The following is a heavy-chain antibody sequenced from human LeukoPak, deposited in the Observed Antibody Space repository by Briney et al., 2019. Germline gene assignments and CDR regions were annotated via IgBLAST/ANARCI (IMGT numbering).Heavy chain of an antibody. J-gene: IGHJ4*02. CDR1: GFTFSSNY. V-gene: IGHV3-66*01. CDR2: IYSGGST. CDR3: ARDPSITMVRGVTQD. Sequence: GGSLRLSCAASGFTFSSNYMSWVRQAPGKGLEWVSVIYSGGSTYYADSVKGRFTISRDNAKNSLYLQMNSLRAEDTAVYYCARDPSITMVRGVTQDWGQGTLVTVSS. D-gene: IGHD3-10*01.